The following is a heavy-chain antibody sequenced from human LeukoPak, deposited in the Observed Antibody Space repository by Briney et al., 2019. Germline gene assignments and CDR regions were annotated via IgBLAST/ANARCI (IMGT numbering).Heavy chain of an antibody. Sequence: GAALKISCKGSGSTFTSYWIGWVRQMPGKGLEWMGIIYPGDSATRYSPSFQGQVTISADKSISTASPQRSSLKASDTAMYYCARRSYSGNWFDPWGQGTLVTVSS. D-gene: IGHD5-18*01. V-gene: IGHV5-51*01. CDR3: ARRSYSGNWFDP. CDR2: IYPGDSAT. J-gene: IGHJ5*02. CDR1: GSTFTSYW.